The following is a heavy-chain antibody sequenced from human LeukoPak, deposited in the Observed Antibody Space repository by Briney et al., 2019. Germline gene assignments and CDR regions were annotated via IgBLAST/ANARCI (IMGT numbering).Heavy chain of an antibody. Sequence: SETLSLICTISGGSFRSNSYYWGWIRRPPGKGLEWIGSIYYSGSTYYSSSLKSRVTISVDSSKNQFSLKLSSVTAADTAVYHCARQEGVSYFSSGSYFDSWGQGALVTVSS. J-gene: IGHJ4*02. CDR1: GGSFRSNSYY. V-gene: IGHV4-39*01. D-gene: IGHD3-10*01. CDR3: ARQEGVSYFSSGSYFDS. CDR2: IYYSGST.